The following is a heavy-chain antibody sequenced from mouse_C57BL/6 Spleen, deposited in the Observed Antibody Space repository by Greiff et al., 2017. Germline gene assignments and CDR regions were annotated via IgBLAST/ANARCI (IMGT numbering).Heavy chain of an antibody. Sequence: VQLQQPGAELVKPGASVKLSCKASGYTFTSYWMHWVKQRPGQGLEWIGMIHPNSGSTNYNEKFKSKATLTVGKSSSTAYMQLSSLTSEDSAVYYCARSSHYGSSAYAMDYWGQGTSVTVSS. V-gene: IGHV1-64*01. CDR2: IHPNSGST. J-gene: IGHJ4*01. CDR3: ARSSHYGSSAYAMDY. D-gene: IGHD1-1*01. CDR1: GYTFTSYW.